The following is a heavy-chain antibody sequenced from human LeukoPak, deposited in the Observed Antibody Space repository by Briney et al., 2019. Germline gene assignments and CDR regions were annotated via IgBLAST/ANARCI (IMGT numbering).Heavy chain of an antibody. CDR3: AKDQGQWLVNDAFDI. Sequence: QPGGSLRLSCAASGFTVSSNYMSWVRQAPGKGLEWVSVIYSGGSTYYADSVKGRFTISRDNSKNTLYLQMNSLRAEDTAVYYCAKDQGQWLVNDAFDIWGQGTMVTVSS. D-gene: IGHD6-19*01. V-gene: IGHV3-53*01. CDR1: GFTVSSNY. CDR2: IYSGGST. J-gene: IGHJ3*02.